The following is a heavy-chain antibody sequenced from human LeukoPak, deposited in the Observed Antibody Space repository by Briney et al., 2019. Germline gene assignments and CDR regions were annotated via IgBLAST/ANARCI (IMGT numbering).Heavy chain of an antibody. CDR3: ASGPYGGNWGYYYYGMDV. D-gene: IGHD4-23*01. CDR2: ISYSGST. V-gene: IGHV4-59*11. CDR1: GGSISSHY. Sequence: SETLSLTCTVSGGSISSHYWNWIRQPPGKGLEWIGYISYSGSTNYNPSLKSRVTISVDTSQNQFSLKLSSVTAADTAVYYCASGPYGGNWGYYYYGMDVWGQGTTVTVSS. J-gene: IGHJ6*02.